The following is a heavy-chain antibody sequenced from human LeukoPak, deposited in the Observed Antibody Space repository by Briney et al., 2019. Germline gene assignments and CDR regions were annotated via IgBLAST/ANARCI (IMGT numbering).Heavy chain of an antibody. Sequence: GGSLRLSCAASGFTFSDYYMSWIRQAPGKGLEWVSYISSSGSTIYYADSVKGRFTISRDNAKNSLYLQMNSLRAVDTAVYYCARDLKLSGNSPDWEDAFDIWGQGTMVTVSS. CDR3: ARDLKLSGNSPDWEDAFDI. J-gene: IGHJ3*02. V-gene: IGHV3-11*04. CDR1: GFTFSDYY. CDR2: ISSSGSTI. D-gene: IGHD4-23*01.